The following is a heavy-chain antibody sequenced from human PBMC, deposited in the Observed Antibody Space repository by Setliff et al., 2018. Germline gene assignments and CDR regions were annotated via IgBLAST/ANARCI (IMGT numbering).Heavy chain of an antibody. CDR1: GDSITSGTYY. V-gene: IGHV4-39*01. CDR2: IYDSGSS. J-gene: IGHJ5*02. D-gene: IGHD2-15*01. Sequence: PSETLSLTCTVSGDSITSGTYYWGWLRQAPGKGLEWIGNIYDSGSSNYNASLKSRLIITRDTSKNQFSLKLTSVTAADTAVCYCGRGFSRIEGWGNWFDPWGQGILVTVSS. CDR3: GRGFSRIEGWGNWFDP.